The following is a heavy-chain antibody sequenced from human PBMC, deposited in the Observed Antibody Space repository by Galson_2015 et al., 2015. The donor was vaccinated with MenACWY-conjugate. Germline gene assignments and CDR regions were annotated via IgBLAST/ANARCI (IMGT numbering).Heavy chain of an antibody. J-gene: IGHJ6*02. Sequence: SVKVSCKASGGTFSNYGISWVRQAPGQGLEWMGGIIPMFGTANPAQKFRGRVTITADESTSTAYMELSSLTFEDTAVYYCARDRRRERDYYYYGMDVWGQGTTVTVSS. CDR2: IIPMFGTA. V-gene: IGHV1-69*13. CDR1: GGTFSNYG. CDR3: ARDRRRERDYYYYGMDV.